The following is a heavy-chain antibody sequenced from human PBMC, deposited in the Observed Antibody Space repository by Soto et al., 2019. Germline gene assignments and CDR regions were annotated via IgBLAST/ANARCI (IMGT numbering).Heavy chain of an antibody. CDR3: AKNRLARGVVY. CDR2: ISAGGDNT. J-gene: IGHJ4*02. CDR1: GFIFSNYA. D-gene: IGHD3-10*01. Sequence: EVQLLQSGGGLVQPGGSLRRSCEASGFIFSNYAMSWVRQVPGKGLEWVSDISAGGDNTYYTDSVRGRFTISRDNPKNTVYLQMDSLRAEDTAVYDCAKNRLARGVVYWGQGTLVTVSS. V-gene: IGHV3-23*01.